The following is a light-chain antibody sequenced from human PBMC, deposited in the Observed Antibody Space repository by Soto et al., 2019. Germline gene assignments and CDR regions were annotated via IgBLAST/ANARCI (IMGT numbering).Light chain of an antibody. CDR3: SSYTSINPVV. Sequence: QSALTQPASVSGSPGQSITISCTGTSSDFGGYKSVSWYQQHPGEAPKLMLYEVTNRPSGVSNRFSGSKSGNTASLAISGLPAEDEAHYYCSSYTSINPVVFGGGTKLTVL. V-gene: IGLV2-14*01. CDR1: SSDFGGYKS. J-gene: IGLJ2*01. CDR2: EVT.